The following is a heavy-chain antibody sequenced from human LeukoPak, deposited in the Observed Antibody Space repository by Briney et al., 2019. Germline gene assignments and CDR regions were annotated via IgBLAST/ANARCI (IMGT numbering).Heavy chain of an antibody. Sequence: GASVKVSCKASGGTFSSYAISWVRQAPGQGLEWMGRIIPILGIANYAQKFQGRVTITADKSTSTAYMELSSLRSEDTAVYYCARDPSDLVTDNYYHGMDVWGQGTTVTVSS. CDR1: GGTFSSYA. CDR2: IIPILGIA. D-gene: IGHD2-15*01. CDR3: ARDPSDLVTDNYYHGMDV. V-gene: IGHV1-69*04. J-gene: IGHJ6*02.